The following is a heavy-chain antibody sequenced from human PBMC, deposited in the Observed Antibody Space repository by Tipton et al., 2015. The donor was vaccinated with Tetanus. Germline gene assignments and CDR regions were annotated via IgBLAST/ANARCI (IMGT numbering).Heavy chain of an antibody. CDR1: GGSISTYH. V-gene: IGHV4-59*01. CDR2: IDYFGST. D-gene: IGHD6-19*01. J-gene: IGHJ4*02. Sequence: TLSLTCTVSGGSISTYHWNWIRQSPGKGLEWIGYIDYFGSTKYNPSLKGRVTMSLDTSKNQVSLNLTSVTAADTAVYYCSRAGRGSGGTGSFYWGQGALVAVSS. CDR3: SRAGRGSGGTGSFY.